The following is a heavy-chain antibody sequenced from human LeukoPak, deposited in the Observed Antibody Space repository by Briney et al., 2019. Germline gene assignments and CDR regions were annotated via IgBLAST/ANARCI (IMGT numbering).Heavy chain of an antibody. CDR3: AKDHDYYDSSGYYPTFDY. D-gene: IGHD3-22*01. J-gene: IGHJ4*02. CDR1: GFTSSSYA. V-gene: IGHV3-23*01. Sequence: PGGSLRLSCAASGFTSSSYAMSCVRHAPGEGLEWVSAICGSGGSTYYADSVKGRFTISRDNSKNTLYLQMSSLRAEDTAVYYCAKDHDYYDSSGYYPTFDYGGQGTLVIVSS. CDR2: ICGSGGST.